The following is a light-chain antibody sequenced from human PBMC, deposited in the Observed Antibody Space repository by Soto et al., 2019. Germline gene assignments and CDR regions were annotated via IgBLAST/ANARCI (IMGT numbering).Light chain of an antibody. CDR3: MQATQFPYT. V-gene: IGKV2-24*01. CDR2: KIS. CDR1: QSLVHSNGNTY. Sequence: DIVMTQTPLSSPVTLGQPASISCRSGQSLVHSNGNTYLSWLQQRPGQPPRLLIEKISNRFSGVPDRFSGSGAGTDFTLKISRVEAEDVAVYYCMQATQFPYTFGQGTELEIK. J-gene: IGKJ2*01.